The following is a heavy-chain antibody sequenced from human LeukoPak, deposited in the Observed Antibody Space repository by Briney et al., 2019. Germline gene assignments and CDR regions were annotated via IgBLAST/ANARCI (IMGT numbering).Heavy chain of an antibody. CDR3: ARVGYYSYGPHLGYYFDY. D-gene: IGHD5-18*01. CDR2: IIPIFGTT. CDR1: GGTFSSYA. Sequence: ASVKVSCKASGGTFSSYAISWVRQAPGQGLEWMGGIIPIFGTTNYAQKFQGRVTITADESTSTAYMELSSLRSEDTAVYYCARVGYYSYGPHLGYYFDYWGQGTLVTVSS. J-gene: IGHJ4*02. V-gene: IGHV1-69*13.